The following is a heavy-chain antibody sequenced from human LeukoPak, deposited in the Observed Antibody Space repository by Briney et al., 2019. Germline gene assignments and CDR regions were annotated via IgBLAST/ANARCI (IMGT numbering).Heavy chain of an antibody. J-gene: IGHJ6*03. Sequence: SETLSLTCAVSGGSISSHYWSWIRQPPGKGLEWIGYIYYSGSTNYNPSLKSRVTISVDTSKNQFSLKLSSVTAADTAVYYCARAVSTSWTYYYYYYYMDVWGKGTTVTASS. D-gene: IGHD2-2*01. V-gene: IGHV4-59*11. CDR1: GGSISSHY. CDR2: IYYSGST. CDR3: ARAVSTSWTYYYYYYYMDV.